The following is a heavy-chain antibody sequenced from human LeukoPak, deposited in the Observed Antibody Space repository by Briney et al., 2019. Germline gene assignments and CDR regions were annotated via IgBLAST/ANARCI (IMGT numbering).Heavy chain of an antibody. CDR3: ARDLAYSRLDY. V-gene: IGHV6-1*01. D-gene: IGHD5-18*01. J-gene: IGHJ4*02. Sequence: SQTLSLTCAISGDSVSSNSVTWNWIRQSPSRGLEWLGRTYYRSTWYNDYAVSVRGRITVNPDTSKNQFSLHLNSVTPEDTAFYYCARDLAYSRLDYWGQGMLVTVSS. CDR2: TYYRSTWYN. CDR1: GDSVSSNSVT.